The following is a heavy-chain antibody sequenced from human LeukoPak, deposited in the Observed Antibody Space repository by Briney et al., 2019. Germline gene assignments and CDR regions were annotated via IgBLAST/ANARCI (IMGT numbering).Heavy chain of an antibody. CDR3: ARGWIQLWPFDY. CDR1: GFTFSSYA. D-gene: IGHD5-18*01. V-gene: IGHV3-7*01. Sequence: GGSLRLSCAASGFTFSSYAMSWVRQAPGKGLEWVANIKQDGSEKYHVDSVKGRFTISRDNAKNSLYLQMNSLRAEDTAVYYCARGWIQLWPFDYWGQGTLVTVSS. CDR2: IKQDGSEK. J-gene: IGHJ4*02.